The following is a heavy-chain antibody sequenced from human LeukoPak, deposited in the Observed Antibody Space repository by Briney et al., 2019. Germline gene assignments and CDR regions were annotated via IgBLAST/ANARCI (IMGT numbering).Heavy chain of an antibody. CDR1: GGSFSGYS. V-gene: IGHV4-34*01. J-gene: IGHJ4*02. Sequence: SETLSLTCAVYGGSFSGYSWNWIRQPPGKGLEWLGEVNHSGSTNHNPSLKSRVTISVYTSKNQFSLRLSSVTAADTAVYYCAKGPYYDSSGYYVYWGQGTLVTVSS. CDR2: VNHSGST. CDR3: AKGPYYDSSGYYVY. D-gene: IGHD3-22*01.